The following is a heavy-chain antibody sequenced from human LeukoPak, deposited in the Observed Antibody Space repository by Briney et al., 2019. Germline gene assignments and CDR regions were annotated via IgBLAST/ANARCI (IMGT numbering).Heavy chain of an antibody. CDR3: ARTTMVRGTYYMDV. CDR1: GGSISSSNYY. D-gene: IGHD3-10*01. Sequence: ASETLSLTCTVSGGSISSSNYYWGWIRQPPGKGLEWIGNIDYNEITYHNPSLKSRVTISVDTSKTQLSLKLNSVTAADTAVYYCARTTMVRGTYYMDVWGKGTTVTISS. CDR2: IDYNEIT. V-gene: IGHV4-39*07. J-gene: IGHJ6*03.